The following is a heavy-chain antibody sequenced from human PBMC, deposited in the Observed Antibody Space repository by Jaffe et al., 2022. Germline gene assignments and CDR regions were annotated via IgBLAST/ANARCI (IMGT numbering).Heavy chain of an antibody. CDR1: GFTFNKYG. Sequence: QVQMVESEGGVVQPGGSLRLSCAASGFTFNKYGMQWVRQAPGEGLEWVAYIRYDGGDKLYADSVKGRFTISRDNSKNTLFLEMNNLRPEDTAVYYCPALGGRYSDVDYWGQGILVTVSS. D-gene: IGHD5-18*01. CDR3: PALGGRYSDVDY. J-gene: IGHJ4*02. CDR2: IRYDGGDK. V-gene: IGHV3-30*02.